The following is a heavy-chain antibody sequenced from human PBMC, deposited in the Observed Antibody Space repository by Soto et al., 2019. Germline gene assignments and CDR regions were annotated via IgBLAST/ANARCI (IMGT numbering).Heavy chain of an antibody. CDR1: GGSFSGYY. CDR3: ARVFGGTSSGYYYDGY. Sequence: LSLTCAVYGGSFSGYYWSWIRQPPGKGLEWIGEINHSGSTNYNPSLKSRVTISVDTSKNQFSLRLSSVTAADTAVYYCARVFGGTSSGYYYDGYWGQGTLVTVSS. CDR2: INHSGST. D-gene: IGHD3-22*01. V-gene: IGHV4-34*01. J-gene: IGHJ4*02.